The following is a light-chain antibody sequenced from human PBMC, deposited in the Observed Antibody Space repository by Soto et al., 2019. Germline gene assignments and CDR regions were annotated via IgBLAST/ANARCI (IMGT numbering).Light chain of an antibody. Sequence: DIVMTQSPVTLSVSPGERATVSCRASESVGSALAWYQQKPGQAPRLLIYGAYTRATGVSARLSGSGSGTEFTLTISGLQSEDLAVYHCQQYINWPRTFGQGTKVDIK. CDR3: QQYINWPRT. J-gene: IGKJ1*01. CDR2: GAY. V-gene: IGKV3-15*01. CDR1: ESVGSA.